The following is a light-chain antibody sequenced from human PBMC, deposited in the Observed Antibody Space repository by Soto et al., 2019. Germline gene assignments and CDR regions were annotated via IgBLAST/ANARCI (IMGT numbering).Light chain of an antibody. CDR2: GAS. J-gene: IGKJ1*01. Sequence: EIVMTQSPATLSVSPGERATLSCGASQSVSSNLAWYQHKPGQAPRLLIYGASTRATGIPARFSGSGSGTEFTLTISSLQSEDFAVYYCQQYNNWPLWTFGQGTKVDI. V-gene: IGKV3-15*01. CDR1: QSVSSN. CDR3: QQYNNWPLWT.